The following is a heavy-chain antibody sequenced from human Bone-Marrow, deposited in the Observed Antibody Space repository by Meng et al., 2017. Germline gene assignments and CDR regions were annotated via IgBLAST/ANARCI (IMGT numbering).Heavy chain of an antibody. Sequence: SLKISCAASGFTFDDYGMHWVRQAPGKGLEWVSGINWNSGRIGYADSVKGRFTISRDNAKNSLYLQMNSLRAEDMALYYCAKGANYDILTGLKTDAFDIWGQGTMVNVSS. V-gene: IGHV3-9*03. CDR3: AKGANYDILTGLKTDAFDI. CDR1: GFTFDDYG. J-gene: IGHJ3*02. CDR2: INWNSGRI. D-gene: IGHD3-9*01.